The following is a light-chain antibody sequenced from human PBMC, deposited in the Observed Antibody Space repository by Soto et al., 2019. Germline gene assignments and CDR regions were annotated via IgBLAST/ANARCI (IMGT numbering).Light chain of an antibody. CDR1: QSIITW. Sequence: DIQMTQSPSSLSASLGDRVSITCRVSQSIITWLAWYQQKPGKAPKLLIYDGSSLESGVPSRFSGSVSGKEFTLTISSLQPDDFATYYCQHYNSYSEAFGQGTKVELK. CDR2: DGS. J-gene: IGKJ1*01. CDR3: QHYNSYSEA. V-gene: IGKV1-5*01.